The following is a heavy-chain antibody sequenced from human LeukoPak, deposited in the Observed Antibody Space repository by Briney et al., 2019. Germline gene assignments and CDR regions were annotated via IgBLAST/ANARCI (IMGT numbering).Heavy chain of an antibody. CDR3: ARLRYYGMDV. CDR1: GFTFSGYD. V-gene: IGHV3-48*04. Sequence: AGGSLRLSYAASGFTFSGYDMSWVRQAPGKGLEWVSYTSSSSSTIYYADSVKSRFTISRDNATNSLYLQMNSLRAEDTAVYYCARLRYYGMDVWGQGTTVTVSS. CDR2: TSSSSSTI. J-gene: IGHJ6*02.